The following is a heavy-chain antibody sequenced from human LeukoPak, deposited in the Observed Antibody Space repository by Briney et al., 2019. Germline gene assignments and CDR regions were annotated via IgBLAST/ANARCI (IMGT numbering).Heavy chain of an antibody. CDR3: AGDIVATTNSGDY. CDR1: GFTFSSYA. J-gene: IGHJ4*02. CDR2: ISGSGGST. Sequence: PGGSLRLSCAASGFTFSSYAMSWVRQAPGKGLEWVSAISGSGGSTYYADSVKGRFTISRDNSKNTLYLQMNSLRAEDTAVYYCAGDIVATTNSGDYWGQGTLVTVSS. D-gene: IGHD5-12*01. V-gene: IGHV3-23*01.